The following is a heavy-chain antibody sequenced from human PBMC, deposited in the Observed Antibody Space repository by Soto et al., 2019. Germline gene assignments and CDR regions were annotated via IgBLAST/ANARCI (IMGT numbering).Heavy chain of an antibody. CDR1: SASITNSTFY. V-gene: IGHV4-39*01. D-gene: IGHD2-2*01. CDR2: IYYDGST. J-gene: IGHJ6*02. CDR3: ARHPGYCSGSSCYGYYTMDV. Sequence: SETLSLTCTVPSASITNSTFYWRWIRQPPGKGLESIANIYYDGSTYYNPSLKSRVTISVDTSKSQFSLELSSVTAADTAVYSCARHPGYCSGSSCYGYYTMDVWGQGTTVT.